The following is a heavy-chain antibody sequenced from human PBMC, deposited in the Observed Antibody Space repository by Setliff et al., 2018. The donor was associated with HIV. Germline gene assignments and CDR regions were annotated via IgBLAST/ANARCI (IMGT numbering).Heavy chain of an antibody. CDR3: VTTDYFYGRNNFEY. CDR1: GGSISSGGYY. Sequence: PSETLSLTCTVSGGSISSGGYYWNWIRQYPVKGLEWIGHIYYNGRTLFNPALGTRLNMSVDTSENQFSLHLNSVTAADTALYYCVTTDYFYGRNNFEYWGQGALVTVSS. D-gene: IGHD3-10*01. J-gene: IGHJ4*02. V-gene: IGHV4-31*03. CDR2: IYYNGRT.